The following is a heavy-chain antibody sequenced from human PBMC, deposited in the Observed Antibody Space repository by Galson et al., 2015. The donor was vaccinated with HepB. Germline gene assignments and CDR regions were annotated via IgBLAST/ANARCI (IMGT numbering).Heavy chain of an antibody. V-gene: IGHV3-21*01. CDR2: ISSSSSYI. CDR3: ARDIENYYYYGMDV. CDR1: GFTFSSYS. Sequence: SLRLSCAASGFTFSSYSMNWVRQAPGKGLEWVSSISSSSSYIYYADSVKGRFTISRDNAKNSLYLQMNSLRAEDTAVYYCARDIENYYYYGMDVWGQGTTVTVSS. D-gene: IGHD1-26*01. J-gene: IGHJ6*02.